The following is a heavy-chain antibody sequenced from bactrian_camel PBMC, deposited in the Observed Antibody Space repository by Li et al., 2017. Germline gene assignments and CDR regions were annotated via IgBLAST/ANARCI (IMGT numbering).Heavy chain of an antibody. CDR3: QSRCFGDGNWRLV. Sequence: HVQLVESGGGSVRAGGSLRLSCAAPGFTSHACSMDWYRQAEGKQREWVSAISPDGTTKLADSIKGRFTISQDKDKDTVYLQLNSATPDDTAVYSCQSRCFGDGNWRLVRGKGTQVTVS. J-gene: IGHJ4*01. CDR2: ISPDGTT. V-gene: IGHV3S53*01. CDR1: GFTSHACS. D-gene: IGHD1*01.